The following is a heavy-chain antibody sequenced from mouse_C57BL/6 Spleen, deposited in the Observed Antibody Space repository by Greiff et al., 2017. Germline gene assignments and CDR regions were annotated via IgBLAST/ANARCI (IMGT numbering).Heavy chain of an antibody. CDR3: TSYGTGAMDY. CDR1: GYTFTDYY. V-gene: IGHV1-19*01. Sequence: VQLQQSGPVLVKPGASVKMSCKASGYTFTDYYMNWVKQSHGKSLEWIGVINPYNGGTSYNQKFKGKATLTVDKSSSTAYMELNSLTSEDSAVYYCTSYGTGAMDYWGQGTSVTVSS. J-gene: IGHJ4*01. D-gene: IGHD1-1*01. CDR2: INPYNGGT.